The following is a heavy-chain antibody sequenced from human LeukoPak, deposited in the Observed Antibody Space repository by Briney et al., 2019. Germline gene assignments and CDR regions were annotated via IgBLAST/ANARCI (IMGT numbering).Heavy chain of an antibody. Sequence: SGGSLRLSCAASGFTFSSYSMNWVRQAPGKGLEWVSSISSSSSYIYYADSVKGRFTISRDNAKNSLYLQMNSLRAEDTAVYYCARLNKQQLSWGAFDIWGQGTMVTVSS. J-gene: IGHJ3*02. CDR1: GFTFSSYS. V-gene: IGHV3-21*01. CDR2: ISSSSSYI. D-gene: IGHD6-13*01. CDR3: ARLNKQQLSWGAFDI.